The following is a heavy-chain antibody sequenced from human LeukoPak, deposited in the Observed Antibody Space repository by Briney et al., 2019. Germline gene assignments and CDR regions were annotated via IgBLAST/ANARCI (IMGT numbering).Heavy chain of an antibody. J-gene: IGHJ5*02. CDR2: INSDGSST. CDR3: ARDPSRYDFWSGYYTHNWFDP. V-gene: IGHV3-74*01. CDR1: GFTFSSYW. D-gene: IGHD3-3*01. Sequence: GGSLRLSCAASGFTFSSYWMHWVRQAPGKGLVWVSRINSDGSSTSYADSVKGRFTTSRDNAKNTLYLQMNSLRAEDTAVYYCARDPSRYDFWSGYYTHNWFDPWGQGTLVTVSS.